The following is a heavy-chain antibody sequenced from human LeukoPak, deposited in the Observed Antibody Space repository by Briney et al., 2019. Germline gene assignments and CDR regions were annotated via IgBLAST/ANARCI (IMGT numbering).Heavy chain of an antibody. V-gene: IGHV3-7*01. J-gene: IGHJ3*02. Sequence: GGSLGLSCAASGFTFSSYWMSWVRQAPGKGLEWVANIKQDGSEKYYVDSVKGRFTISRDNAKNSLYLQMNSLRAEDTAVYYCADLISYSSDPDAFDIWGQGTMVTVSS. CDR2: IKQDGSEK. D-gene: IGHD6-25*01. CDR1: GFTFSSYW. CDR3: ADLISYSSDPDAFDI.